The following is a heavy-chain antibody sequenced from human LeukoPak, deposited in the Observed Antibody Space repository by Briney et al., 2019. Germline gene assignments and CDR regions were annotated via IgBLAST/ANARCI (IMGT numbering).Heavy chain of an antibody. CDR1: GFTFSSYW. J-gene: IGHJ4*02. CDR2: IRSKTYGGTT. CDR3: ARDAGIAVAGIVYFDY. D-gene: IGHD6-19*01. Sequence: GGSLRLPCAASGFTFSSYWMHWVRQAPGKGLEWVGFIRSKTYGGTTDYAASVKGRFTISRDDSKSIAYLQMNSLRAEDTAVYYCARDAGIAVAGIVYFDYWGQGTLVTVSS. V-gene: IGHV3-71*01.